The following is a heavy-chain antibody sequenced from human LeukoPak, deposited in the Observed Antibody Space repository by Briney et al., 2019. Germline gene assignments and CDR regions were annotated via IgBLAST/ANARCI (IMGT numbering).Heavy chain of an antibody. CDR2: IKTKADGGTT. V-gene: IGHV3-15*01. J-gene: IGHJ4*02. D-gene: IGHD6-13*01. Sequence: GGSLRLSCAASGFTFSDAWMNWVRQAPGKGLEWVGRIKTKADGGTTDYAAHVKGRFTISRDDSKTTLYLQMNSLKTEDTAVYYCATGTRRGSSWYWLDYWGQGILVTVSS. CDR1: GFTFSDAW. CDR3: ATGTRRGSSWYWLDY.